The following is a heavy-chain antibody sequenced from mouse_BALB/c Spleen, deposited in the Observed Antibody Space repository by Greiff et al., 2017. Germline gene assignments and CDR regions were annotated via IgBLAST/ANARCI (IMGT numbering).Heavy chain of an antibody. V-gene: IGHV5-12-1*01. CDR2: ISSGGGST. J-gene: IGHJ2*01. CDR3: ARVYGNSFDY. D-gene: IGHD2-1*01. CDR1: GFAFSSYD. Sequence: EVKLMESGGGLVKPGGSLKLSCAASGFAFSSYDMSWVRQTPEKRLEWVAYISSGGGSTYYPDTVKGRFTISRDNAKNTLYLQMSSLKSEDTAMYYCARVYGNSFDYWGQGTTLTVSS.